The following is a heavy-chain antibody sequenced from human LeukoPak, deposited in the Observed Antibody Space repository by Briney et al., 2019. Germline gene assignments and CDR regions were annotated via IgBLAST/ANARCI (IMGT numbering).Heavy chain of an antibody. CDR2: ISTNGSRT. D-gene: IGHD6-13*01. J-gene: IGHJ4*02. CDR3: ARDAGIAAAGRRFGYFDY. Sequence: GGSLRLSCTASGFTLSNFAMHWVRQSPDKGLQYVSAISTNGSRTFYADSVKGRFTISRDNAKNSLYLQMNSLRAEDTAVYYCARDAGIAAAGRRFGYFDYWGQGTLVTVSS. CDR1: GFTLSNFA. V-gene: IGHV3-64*04.